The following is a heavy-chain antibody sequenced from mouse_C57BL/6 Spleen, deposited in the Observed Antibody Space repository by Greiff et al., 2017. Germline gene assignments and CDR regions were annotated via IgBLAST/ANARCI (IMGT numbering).Heavy chain of an antibody. D-gene: IGHD1-1*01. Sequence: QVQLQQSGPELVKPGASVKISCKASGYAFSSSWMNWVKQRPGKGLEWIGRIYPGDGDTNYNGKFKGKATLTADKSSSTAYMQLSSLTSEDSAVYFCARGGLLRFGYFDVWGTGTTVTVSS. CDR1: GYAFSSSW. CDR2: IYPGDGDT. J-gene: IGHJ1*03. CDR3: ARGGLLRFGYFDV. V-gene: IGHV1-82*01.